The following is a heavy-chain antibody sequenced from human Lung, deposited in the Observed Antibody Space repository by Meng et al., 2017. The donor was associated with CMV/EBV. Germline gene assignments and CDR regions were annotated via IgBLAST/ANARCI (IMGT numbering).Heavy chain of an antibody. CDR3: ARPLAIRPMLGYYYGLDV. D-gene: IGHD6-6*01. V-gene: IGHV3-53*01. Sequence: ESLKISXAASGFTVTDNYMIWVRQAPGKGLEWVSVIYSADRAYYADSVRGRFTISRDISKNTVYLQMLNLRAEDAAMYYCARPLAIRPMLGYYYGLDVWGQGTTVTVSS. CDR2: IYSADRA. J-gene: IGHJ6*02. CDR1: GFTVTDNY.